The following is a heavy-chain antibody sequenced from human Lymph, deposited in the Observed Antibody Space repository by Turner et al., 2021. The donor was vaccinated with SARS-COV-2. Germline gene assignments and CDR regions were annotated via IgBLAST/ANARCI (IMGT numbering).Heavy chain of an antibody. CDR1: GGTFSTYV. CDR3: ARRHSGNYDAFDI. CDR2: IIPILGIA. D-gene: IGHD1-26*01. J-gene: IGHJ3*02. V-gene: IGHV1-69*10. Sequence: QVQLVQSGAEVKKPGYSVNVSCKASGGTFSTYVISWVRQAPGQGLEWMGGIIPILGIANYAQKFQGRVTITADKSTSTAYMELSSLRSDDTAVYHCARRHSGNYDAFDIWGQGTMVTVSS.